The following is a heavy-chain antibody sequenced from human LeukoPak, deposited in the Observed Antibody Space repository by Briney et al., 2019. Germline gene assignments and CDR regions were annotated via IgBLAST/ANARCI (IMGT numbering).Heavy chain of an antibody. V-gene: IGHV1-46*01. Sequence: ASVKVSCKASGYTFTNSYIHWVRQAPGHVLEWMGLINPDGGNTNYAQNFQGRVTLTRDTSTSTVYMELSSLRSEDTAIYYCARIRDGYNDAYDIWGQGTVVTVPS. CDR3: ARIRDGYNDAYDI. J-gene: IGHJ3*02. D-gene: IGHD5-24*01. CDR2: INPDGGNT. CDR1: GYTFTNSY.